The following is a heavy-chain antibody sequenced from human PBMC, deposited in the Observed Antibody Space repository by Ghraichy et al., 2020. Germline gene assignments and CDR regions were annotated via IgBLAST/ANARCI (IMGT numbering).Heavy chain of an antibody. CDR2: IKEDGSEK. CDR1: GFTFSRYW. D-gene: IGHD3-22*01. J-gene: IGHJ4*02. V-gene: IGHV3-7*01. Sequence: GGSLRLSCAASGFTFSRYWMSWVRQAPGKGLEWVANIKEDGSEKYYVDSVKGRFTISRDNAKNSLYLQMNSLRAEDTAVYYCARQLWGKGESSDSSGYRHIDSWGQGTLVTVSS. CDR3: ARQLWGKGESSDSSGYRHIDS.